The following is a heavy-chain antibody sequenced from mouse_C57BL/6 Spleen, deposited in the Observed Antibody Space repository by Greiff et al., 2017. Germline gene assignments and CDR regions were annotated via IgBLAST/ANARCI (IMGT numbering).Heavy chain of an antibody. CDR1: GYTFTSYW. CDR2: IDPSDSYT. Sequence: VQLQESGAELVKPGASVKLSCKASGYTFTSYWMQWVKQRPGQGLEWIGEIDPSDSYTNYNQKFKGKATLTVDTSSSTAYMQLSSLTSEDSAVYYCAKFITTVVPHWYFDVWGRDHGHRLL. D-gene: IGHD1-1*01. CDR3: AKFITTVVPHWYFDV. J-gene: IGHJ1*01. V-gene: IGHV1-50*01.